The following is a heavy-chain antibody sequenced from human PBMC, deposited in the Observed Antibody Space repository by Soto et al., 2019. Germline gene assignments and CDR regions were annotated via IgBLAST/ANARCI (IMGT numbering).Heavy chain of an antibody. CDR2: ISGSGFKK. J-gene: IGHJ5*02. D-gene: IGHD1-26*01. V-gene: IGHV3-23*01. Sequence: GGSLRLSCAASGFIFENFGMSWVRQAPGKGLEWISSISGSGFKKYYADSVKGRFTVSRDNSKSTVYLELNNLSAEDTAVYHCAKNQGVELVPLATVDWFDPWGQGSVVTVSS. CDR3: AKNQGVELVPLATVDWFDP. CDR1: GFIFENFG.